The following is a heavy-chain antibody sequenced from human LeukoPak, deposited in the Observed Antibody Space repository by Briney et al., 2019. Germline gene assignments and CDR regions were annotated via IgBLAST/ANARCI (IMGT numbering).Heavy chain of an antibody. CDR2: INPNSGGT. CDR3: ARRCSSTSCYIADFDY. V-gene: IGHV1-2*02. CDR1: GYTFTGYY. J-gene: IGHJ4*02. Sequence: ASVKVSCKASGYTFTGYYMHWVRQAPGQGLEWMGWINPNSGGTNYAQKFQGRVTMTRDTSISTAYMELSRLRSDDTAVYYCARRCSSTSCYIADFDYWGQGTLVTVSS. D-gene: IGHD2-2*02.